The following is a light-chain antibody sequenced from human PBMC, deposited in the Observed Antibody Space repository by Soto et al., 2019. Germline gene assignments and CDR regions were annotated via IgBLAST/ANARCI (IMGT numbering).Light chain of an antibody. CDR1: SSNIGAGYD. J-gene: IGLJ1*01. Sequence: QSVLTQPPSVSGAPGQRVTISCTGSSSNIGAGYDVHWYQQLPGTAPKLLIYGNSNRPSGVPDRFSGPKSGTSASLAITGLQAEDEADYYCQSYDSSLSVFYVFGTGTKLTVL. CDR2: GNS. CDR3: QSYDSSLSVFYV. V-gene: IGLV1-40*01.